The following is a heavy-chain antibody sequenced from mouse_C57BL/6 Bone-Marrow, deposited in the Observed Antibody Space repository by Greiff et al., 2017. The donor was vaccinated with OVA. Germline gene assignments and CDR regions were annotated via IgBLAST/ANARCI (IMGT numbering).Heavy chain of an antibody. D-gene: IGHD1-1*01. CDR1: GYTFTSYW. CDR2: IYPGSGST. J-gene: IGHJ2*01. Sequence: QVQLQQPGAELVKPGASVKMSCKASGYTFTSYWITWVKQRPGQGLEWIGDIYPGSGSTNYNEKFKSKATLTVDTSSSTAYMQLSSLTSEDSAVYYCARITTVVATGFGYWGQGTTLTVAS. CDR3: ARITTVVATGFGY. V-gene: IGHV1-55*01.